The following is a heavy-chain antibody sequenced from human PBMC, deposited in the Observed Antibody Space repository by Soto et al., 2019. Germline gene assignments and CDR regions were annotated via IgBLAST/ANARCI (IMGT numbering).Heavy chain of an antibody. CDR3: ARGRRVTDYYYYYGMDV. D-gene: IGHD5-18*01. CDR2: INHSGST. CDR1: GGSFSGYY. V-gene: IGHV4-34*01. Sequence: QVQLQQWGAGLLKPSETLSLTCAVYGGSFSGYYWSWIRQPPGKGLEWIEEINHSGSTNYNPSLKSRVTISVDTSKNQFSLKLSSVTAADTAVYYCARGRRVTDYYYYYGMDVWGQGTTVTVSS. J-gene: IGHJ6*02.